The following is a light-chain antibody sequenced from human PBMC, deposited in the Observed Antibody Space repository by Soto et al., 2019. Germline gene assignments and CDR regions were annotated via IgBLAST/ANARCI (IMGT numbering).Light chain of an antibody. CDR3: QQYGSSPLT. V-gene: IGKV3-20*01. Sequence: EIVLTQSPGTLSLSPGERATLSCRASQSGSSNYLAWYQQKPGQPPRLLIYGVSSRATGIPDRFSGSGSGTDFTFTISRLEPEDFAVYYCQQYGSSPLTFGGGTKVEIK. CDR1: QSGSSNY. CDR2: GVS. J-gene: IGKJ4*01.